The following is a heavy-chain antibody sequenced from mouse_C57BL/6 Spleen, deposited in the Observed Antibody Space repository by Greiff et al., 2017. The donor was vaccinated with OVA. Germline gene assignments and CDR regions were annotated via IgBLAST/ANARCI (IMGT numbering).Heavy chain of an antibody. V-gene: IGHV1-64*01. CDR1: GYTFTSYW. J-gene: IGHJ2*01. CDR3: ARRGGSSPNDY. D-gene: IGHD1-1*01. CDR2: IHPNSGST. Sequence: VQLQQSGAELVKPGASVKLSCKASGYTFTSYWMHWVKQRPGQGLEWIGMIHPNSGSTNYNEKFKSKATLTVDKSSSTAYMQHSSQTSEDSAVYYSARRGGSSPNDYWGQGTTLTVSS.